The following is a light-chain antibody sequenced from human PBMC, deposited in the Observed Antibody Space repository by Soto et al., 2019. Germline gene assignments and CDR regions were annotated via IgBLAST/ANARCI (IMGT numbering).Light chain of an antibody. CDR3: CSYASSSSYV. CDR1: TSDVGGYNL. V-gene: IGLV2-23*01. CDR2: EGT. Sequence: QSALTQPASVSGSPGQSITISCSGTTSDVGGYNLVSWYQQHTAKAPKLLIYEGTQRPSGVSSRFSGSKSGNTASLTISGRQAEDEADYYCCSYASSSSYVFGTGTKLTVL. J-gene: IGLJ1*01.